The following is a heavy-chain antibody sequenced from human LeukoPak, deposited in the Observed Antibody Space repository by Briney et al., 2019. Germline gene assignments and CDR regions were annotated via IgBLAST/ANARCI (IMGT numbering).Heavy chain of an antibody. CDR3: STLTSRGLSDS. CDR1: GFTFTNAW. Sequence: GGSLRLSCAASGFTFTNAWMNWVRQAPGKGLEWVGRIKSKADGETIDYAAPVKGRFTFLRDDSKNMLYLQMNSLKSEDTAVYYCSTLTSRGLSDSWGQGTLVTVSS. CDR2: IKSKADGETI. D-gene: IGHD1-20*01. V-gene: IGHV3-15*07. J-gene: IGHJ4*02.